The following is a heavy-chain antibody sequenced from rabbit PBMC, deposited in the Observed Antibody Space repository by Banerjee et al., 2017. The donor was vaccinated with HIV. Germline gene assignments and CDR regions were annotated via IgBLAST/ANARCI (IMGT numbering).Heavy chain of an antibody. Sequence: QSLEESGGDLVKPGASLTLTCTASGFSFSSSYYMCWVRQAPGKGLEWIACIYAGSSGSTYYASWAKGRFTISRSTSLNTVDLKMTGLTAADTATYFCARDGYTFGCAGYAYFNLWGPGTLVT. CDR3: ARDGYTFGCAGYAYFNL. J-gene: IGHJ4*01. D-gene: IGHD6-1*01. CDR1: GFSFSSSYY. V-gene: IGHV1S40*01. CDR2: IYAGSSGST.